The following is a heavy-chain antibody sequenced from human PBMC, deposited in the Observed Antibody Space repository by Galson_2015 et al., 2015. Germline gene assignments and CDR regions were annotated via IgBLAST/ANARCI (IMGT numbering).Heavy chain of an antibody. CDR3: AREDGSGWYDYYYGMDV. V-gene: IGHV1-69*04. Sequence: SVKVSCKASGGTFSSYTISWVRQAPGQGLEWMGRIIPILGIANYAQKFQGRVTITADKSTSTAYMELSSLRSEDTAVYYCAREDGSGWYDYYYGMDVWGQGTTVTVSS. D-gene: IGHD6-19*01. CDR2: IIPILGIA. CDR1: GGTFSSYT. J-gene: IGHJ6*02.